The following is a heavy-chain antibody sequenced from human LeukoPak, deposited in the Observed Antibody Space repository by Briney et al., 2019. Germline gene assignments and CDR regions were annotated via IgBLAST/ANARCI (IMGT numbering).Heavy chain of an antibody. CDR3: ARGNPGFDWSSAYYYYGMDV. D-gene: IGHD3-9*01. CDR2: ISSSGSTI. J-gene: IGHJ6*02. V-gene: IGHV3-48*03. Sequence: GGSLRLSCAASGFTFSSYEMNWVRQAPGKGLEWVSYISSSGSTIYYADSVKGRFTISRDNAKNSLYLQMNSLRAEDTAVYYCARGNPGFDWSSAYYYYGMDVWGQGTTVTVSS. CDR1: GFTFSSYE.